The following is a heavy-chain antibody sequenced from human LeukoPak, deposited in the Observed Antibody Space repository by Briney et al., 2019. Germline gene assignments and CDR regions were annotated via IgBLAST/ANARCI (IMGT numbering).Heavy chain of an antibody. D-gene: IGHD5-12*01. CDR3: AEDGALSGYDPYFDY. CDR1: GFTFSTYG. J-gene: IGHJ4*02. V-gene: IGHV3-30*18. Sequence: GRSLRLSCAASGFTFSTYGMHWVRQAPGKGLEWVAVISYDGSNKYYADSVKGRFTISRDNSKNTLYLQMNSLRAEDTAVYYCAEDGALSGYDPYFDYWGQGTLVTVSS. CDR2: ISYDGSNK.